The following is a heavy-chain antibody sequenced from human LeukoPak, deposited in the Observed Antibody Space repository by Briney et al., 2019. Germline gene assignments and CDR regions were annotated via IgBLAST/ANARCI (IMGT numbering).Heavy chain of an antibody. CDR3: AKGAVLGILTPLPYYFDY. V-gene: IGHV3-23*01. CDR2: ISGSGGST. CDR1: GFTFSSYA. J-gene: IGHJ4*02. Sequence: PGGSLRLSCAASGFTFSSYAMSWVRQAPGKGLGWVSAISGSGGSTYYADSVKGRFTISRDNSKNTLYLQMNSLRAEDTAVYYCAKGAVLGILTPLPYYFDYWGQGTLVTVSS. D-gene: IGHD3-9*01.